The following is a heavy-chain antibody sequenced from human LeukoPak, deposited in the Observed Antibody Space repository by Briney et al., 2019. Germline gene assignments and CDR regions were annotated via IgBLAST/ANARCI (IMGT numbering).Heavy chain of an antibody. CDR1: GFTFSSYA. J-gene: IGHJ5*02. Sequence: GGSLRLSCAASGFTFSSYAMHWVRQAPGKGLEWVAVISYDGSNKYYADSVKGRFTIYRENYKNTLYLQMNSLRAEDTAVYYCAREPTVVVTAKWFDPWGQGTLVTVSS. CDR2: ISYDGSNK. V-gene: IGHV3-30*04. D-gene: IGHD2-21*02. CDR3: AREPTVVVTAKWFDP.